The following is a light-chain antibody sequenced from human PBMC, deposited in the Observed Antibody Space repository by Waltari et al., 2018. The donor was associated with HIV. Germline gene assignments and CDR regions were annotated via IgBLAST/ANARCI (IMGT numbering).Light chain of an antibody. CDR2: ETD. CDR1: TSNIGDNF. J-gene: IGLJ1*01. Sequence: QSVLTQPPSVSAAPGQKVTISCSGSTSNIGDNFVFWYQHFPGRAPKLLIYETDNHPSGTRDRFPDSKSGTPATLDITGLQTGDEADYYCGAWDNSLSVYVFGTGTKVTCL. V-gene: IGLV1-51*01. CDR3: GAWDNSLSVYV.